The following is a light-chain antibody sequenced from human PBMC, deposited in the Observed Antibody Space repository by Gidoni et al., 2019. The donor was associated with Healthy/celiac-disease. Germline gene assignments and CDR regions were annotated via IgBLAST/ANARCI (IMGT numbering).Light chain of an antibody. CDR3: QQSYSTPFSLT. CDR2: AAS. V-gene: IGKV1-39*01. Sequence: DIQMTQSPSSLSASVGDRVTITCRASQSISSYLNWYQQKPWKAPKLLIYAASSLQSGVPSRFSGSGSGTDFTLTISSLQPEDFATYYCQQSYSTPFSLTFGGGTKVEIK. J-gene: IGKJ4*01. CDR1: QSISSY.